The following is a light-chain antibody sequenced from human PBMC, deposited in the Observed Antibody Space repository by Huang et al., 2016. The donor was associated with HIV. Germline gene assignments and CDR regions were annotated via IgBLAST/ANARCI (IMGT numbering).Light chain of an antibody. CDR2: GAS. Sequence: IVMTQSPATLSVSPGERVTLSCRASRSVGNNLAWYQQKVGQPPRLLIYGASTRATGIAARFSGSGSGTDFTLTISSLQSEDFAVYYCQQYNDWPPWYTFGQGTKLESK. J-gene: IGKJ2*01. V-gene: IGKV3-15*01. CDR3: QQYNDWPPWYT. CDR1: RSVGNN.